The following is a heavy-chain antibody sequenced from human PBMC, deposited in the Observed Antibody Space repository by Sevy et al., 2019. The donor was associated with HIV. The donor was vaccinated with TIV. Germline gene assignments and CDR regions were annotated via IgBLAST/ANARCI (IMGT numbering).Heavy chain of an antibody. J-gene: IGHJ4*02. CDR2: IYYSGST. CDR3: LTLTRRGGYDSSGSPSDY. Sequence: SETLSLTCTVSGGSISSSSYYWGWIRQPPGKGLEWIGSIYYSGSTYYNPSLKSRVTISVDTSKNQFSLKLSSVTAADTAVYYCLTLTRRGGYDSSGSPSDYWGQGTLVTVSS. CDR1: GGSISSSSYY. D-gene: IGHD3-22*01. V-gene: IGHV4-39*01.